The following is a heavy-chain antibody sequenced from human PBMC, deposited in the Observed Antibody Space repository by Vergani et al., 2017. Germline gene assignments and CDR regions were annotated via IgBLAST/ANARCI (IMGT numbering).Heavy chain of an antibody. CDR1: GGSISSGGYS. D-gene: IGHD3-16*02. V-gene: IGHV4-30-2*01. CDR2: IYHSGST. J-gene: IGHJ3*02. Sequence: QLQLQESGSGLVKPSQTLSLTCAVSGGSISSGGYSWSWIRQPPGKGLEWIGYIYHSGSTNYNPSLKSRVTISVDTSKNQFSLKLSSVTAADTAVYYCARDAMITFGGVIVKGAFDIWGQGTMVTVSS. CDR3: ARDAMITFGGVIVKGAFDI.